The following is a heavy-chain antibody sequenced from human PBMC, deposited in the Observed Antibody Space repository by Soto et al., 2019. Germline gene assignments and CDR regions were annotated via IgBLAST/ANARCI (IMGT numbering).Heavy chain of an antibody. Sequence: GESLKISCKGSGYSFTSYWISWVRQMPGKGLEWMGRIDPSDSYTNYSPSFQGHVTISADKSISTAYLQWSSLKASDTAMYYCAAGLYCSGGSCYYYYGMDVWGQGTTVTVS. D-gene: IGHD2-15*01. J-gene: IGHJ6*02. CDR3: AAGLYCSGGSCYYYYGMDV. V-gene: IGHV5-10-1*01. CDR2: IDPSDSYT. CDR1: GYSFTSYW.